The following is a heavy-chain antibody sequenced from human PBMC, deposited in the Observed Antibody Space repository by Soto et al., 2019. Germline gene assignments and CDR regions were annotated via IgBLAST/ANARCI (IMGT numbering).Heavy chain of an antibody. CDR1: GGSISSSNW. J-gene: IGHJ3*02. CDR3: ARVYHDILTGYPYHAFDI. CDR2: IYHGGST. V-gene: IGHV4-4*02. Sequence: QVQLQESGPGLVKPSGTLSLTCAVSGGSISSSNWWSWVRQPPGKGLEWIGEIYHGGSTNYNPSLKSRVTISVDKSKNHFSLKLRSVTAADTAVYYCARVYHDILTGYPYHAFDIWGQGTMVTVSS. D-gene: IGHD3-9*01.